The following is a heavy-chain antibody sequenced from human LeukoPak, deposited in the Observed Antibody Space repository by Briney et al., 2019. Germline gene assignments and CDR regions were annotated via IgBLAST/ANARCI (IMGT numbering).Heavy chain of an antibody. D-gene: IGHD3-22*01. V-gene: IGHV4-4*09. CDR2: IYTSGST. Sequence: PSETLSLTCAVSGDSISNYYWRWIRQPPGKGLEWIGYIYTSGSTNYNPSLKSRVTISVDTSKNQFSLKLSSVTAADTAVYYCARGGCNYYDSSGYYSFCYYYYMDVWGKGTTVTVSS. CDR3: ARGGCNYYDSSGYYSFCYYYYMDV. CDR1: GDSISNYY. J-gene: IGHJ6*03.